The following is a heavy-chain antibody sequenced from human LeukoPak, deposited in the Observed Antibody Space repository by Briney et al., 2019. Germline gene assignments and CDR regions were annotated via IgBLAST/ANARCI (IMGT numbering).Heavy chain of an antibody. D-gene: IGHD6-19*01. CDR2: INHSGYT. CDR3: TRAVAGHPD. J-gene: IGHJ4*02. Sequence: SETLSLTCAASGVPFSNYCWSWVRQSPSQGLEWIGEINHSGYTNYNPSLKSRVTMSIDPSKKQFSLRLTSVTAADAGVYYCTRAVAGHPDWGQGTLVTVSS. V-gene: IGHV4-34*01. CDR1: GVPFSNYC.